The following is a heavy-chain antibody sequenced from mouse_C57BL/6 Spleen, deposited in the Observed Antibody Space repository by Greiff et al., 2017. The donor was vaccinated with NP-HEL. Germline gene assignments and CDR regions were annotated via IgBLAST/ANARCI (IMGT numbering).Heavy chain of an antibody. CDR3: ARGGLRLRYFDY. CDR1: GYTFTSYW. J-gene: IGHJ2*01. D-gene: IGHD3-2*02. V-gene: IGHV1-61*01. CDR2: IYPSDSET. Sequence: QVQLKQPGAELVRPGSSVKLSCKASGYTFTSYWMDWVKQRPGQGLEWIGNIYPSDSETHYNQKFKDKATLTVDKSSSTAYMQLSSLTSEDSAVYYCARGGLRLRYFDYWGQGTTLTVSS.